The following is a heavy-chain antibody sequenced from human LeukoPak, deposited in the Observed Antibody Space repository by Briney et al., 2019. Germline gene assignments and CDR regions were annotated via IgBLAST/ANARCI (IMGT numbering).Heavy chain of an antibody. D-gene: IGHD3-9*01. CDR1: GGSISSSNW. V-gene: IGHV4-4*02. J-gene: IGHJ4*02. Sequence: SETLSLTCAVSGGSISSSNWWSWVRQPPGKGLEWIGEIYHSGSTNYNPSLKSRVTISVDKSKNQFSLKLSSVTAADTAVYYCASSLRYFDWLLCDWGQGTLVTVSS. CDR3: ASSLRYFDWLLCD. CDR2: IYHSGST.